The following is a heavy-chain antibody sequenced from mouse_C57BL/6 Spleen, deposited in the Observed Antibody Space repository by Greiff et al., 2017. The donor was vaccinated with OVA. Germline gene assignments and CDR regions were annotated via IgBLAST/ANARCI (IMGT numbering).Heavy chain of an antibody. D-gene: IGHD2-4*01. Sequence: VQLKESGPGLVKPSQSLSLTCSVTGYSITSGYYWNWIRQFPGNKLEWMGYISYDGSNNYNPSLKNRISITRDTSKNQFFLKLKSVTTEDTATYYCARRGSYYDYDTWFAYWGQGTLVTVSA. CDR3: ARRGSYYDYDTWFAY. CDR1: GYSITSGYY. J-gene: IGHJ3*01. CDR2: ISYDGSN. V-gene: IGHV3-6*01.